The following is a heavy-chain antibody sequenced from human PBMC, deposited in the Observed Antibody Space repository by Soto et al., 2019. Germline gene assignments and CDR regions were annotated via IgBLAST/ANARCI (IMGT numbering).Heavy chain of an antibody. D-gene: IGHD3-3*01. V-gene: IGHV2-5*02. CDR2: IYWEDDK. J-gene: IGHJ4*02. CDR3: AHRVLRTVFGLVTTTAIYFDF. Sequence: QITLNESGPTVVRPTETLTLTCRFSGFSLTTSGVGVGWIRQSPGKAPEWLALIYWEDDKRYSASLKSTLTITKDTSKIQVVLTVSDLDPTDTATYYCAHRVLRTVFGLVTTTAIYFDFWGQGTPVAASS. CDR1: GFSLTTSGVG.